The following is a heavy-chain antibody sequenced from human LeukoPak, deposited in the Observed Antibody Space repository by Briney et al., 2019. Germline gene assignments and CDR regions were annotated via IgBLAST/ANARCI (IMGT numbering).Heavy chain of an antibody. CDR3: ANELGSVPYAFDI. Sequence: GVSVKVSCKASGGTFSSYAISWVRQAPGQGLEWMGGIIPIFGTANYAQKFQGRVTITADESTSTAYMELSSLRSEDTAVYYCANELGSVPYAFDIWGQGTMVTVSS. D-gene: IGHD3-10*01. CDR2: IIPIFGTA. CDR1: GGTFSSYA. V-gene: IGHV1-69*13. J-gene: IGHJ3*02.